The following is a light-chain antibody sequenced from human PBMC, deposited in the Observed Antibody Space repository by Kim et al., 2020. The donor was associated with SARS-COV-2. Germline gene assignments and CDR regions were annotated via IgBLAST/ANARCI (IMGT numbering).Light chain of an antibody. CDR3: QQYGDPPGT. J-gene: IGKJ1*01. CDR2: SAS. CDR1: QRVTSSY. Sequence: SPGERATPSCRASQRVTSSYVAWYQQKPGQAPRLVIYSASSRANGIPDRFSGRGSGADFTLTISRLEPEDFAVYYCQQYGDPPGTFGQGTKVDIK. V-gene: IGKV3-20*01.